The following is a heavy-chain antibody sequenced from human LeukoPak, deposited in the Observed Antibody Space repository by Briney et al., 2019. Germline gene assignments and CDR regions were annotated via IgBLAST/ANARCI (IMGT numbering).Heavy chain of an antibody. CDR2: MNPNSGNT. D-gene: IGHD3-22*01. CDR1: GYTFTSYD. Sequence: ASVTVSCTASGYTFTSYDINWVRQATGQGLEWMGWMNPNSGNTGYAQKFQGRVTMTRNTTISTAYMELSSLRSEDTAVYYCARENHYYDSSGYYSLDYWGQGTLVTVSS. CDR3: ARENHYYDSSGYYSLDY. J-gene: IGHJ4*02. V-gene: IGHV1-8*01.